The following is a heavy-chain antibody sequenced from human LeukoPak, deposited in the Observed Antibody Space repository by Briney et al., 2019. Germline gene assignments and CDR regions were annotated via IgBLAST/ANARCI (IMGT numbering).Heavy chain of an antibody. CDR2: ISYDGSNK. CDR3: ARGGAYYYDSTRGEGLDY. V-gene: IGHV3-30-3*01. D-gene: IGHD3-22*01. J-gene: IGHJ4*02. Sequence: GGSLRLSCAASGFTFSSYAMHWVRQAPGKGLEWVAVISYDGSNKYYADSVKGRFTISRDNSKNTLYLQMNSLRAEDTAVYYCARGGAYYYDSTRGEGLDYWGQGTLVTVSS. CDR1: GFTFSSYA.